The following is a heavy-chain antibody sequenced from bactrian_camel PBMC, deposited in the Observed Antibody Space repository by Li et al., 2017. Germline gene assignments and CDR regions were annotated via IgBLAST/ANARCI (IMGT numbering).Heavy chain of an antibody. V-gene: IGHV3S40*01. CDR2: NSGGGSP. CDR1: GFTGSSAG. CDR3: AADQDPFGRRASDDACATLPAYTY. Sequence: VQLVESGGGLVQPGGSLRLSCKMSGFTGSSAGFNWVRQAPGKGLEWVSTNSGGGSPYYADSVKGRFTISRDNAKNTLYLQMNSLKPEDTAVYYCAADQDPFGRRASDDACATLPAYTYSGQGTQVTVS. J-gene: IGHJ4*01. D-gene: IGHD1*01.